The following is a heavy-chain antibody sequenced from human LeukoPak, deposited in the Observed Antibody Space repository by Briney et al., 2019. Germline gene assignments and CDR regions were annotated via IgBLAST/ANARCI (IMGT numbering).Heavy chain of an antibody. J-gene: IGHJ4*02. V-gene: IGHV3-48*04. D-gene: IGHD3-16*02. CDR1: GFTFSSYS. Sequence: GGSLRLSCAASGFTFSSYSMNWVRQAPGKGLEWVSYISSSSSTIYYADSVKGRFTISRDNAKNSLYLQMSSLRAEDTAVYYCARASIMITFGGVIVKGTKLDYWGQGTLVTVSS. CDR3: ARASIMITFGGVIVKGTKLDY. CDR2: ISSSSSTI.